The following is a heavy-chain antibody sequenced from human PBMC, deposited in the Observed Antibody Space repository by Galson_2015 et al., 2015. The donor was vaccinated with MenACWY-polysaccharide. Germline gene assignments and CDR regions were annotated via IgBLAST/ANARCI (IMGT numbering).Heavy chain of an antibody. J-gene: IGHJ5*02. Sequence: SLRLSCAASGFTFSGYWMTWVRQAPGKGLERVANIKQDGSKKNYVDSVEGRFTISRDNAKNSLYLQMNSLRAEDTAVYYCARVGITIGPWGQGTLVTVSS. CDR3: ARVGITIGP. CDR2: IKQDGSKK. V-gene: IGHV3-7*01. D-gene: IGHD3-3*01. CDR1: GFTFSGYW.